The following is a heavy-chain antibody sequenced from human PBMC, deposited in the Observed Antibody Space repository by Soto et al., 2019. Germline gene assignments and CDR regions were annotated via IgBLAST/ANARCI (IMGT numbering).Heavy chain of an antibody. Sequence: GGSLRLSCAASGFTFSSYGMHWVRQAPGKGLEWVAVISYDGSNKYYADSVKGRFTISRDNSKNTLYLQMNSLRAEDTAVYYCAKDRETRDGPIDYWGQGTLVTVSS. D-gene: IGHD1-7*01. V-gene: IGHV3-30*18. CDR3: AKDRETRDGPIDY. J-gene: IGHJ4*02. CDR2: ISYDGSNK. CDR1: GFTFSSYG.